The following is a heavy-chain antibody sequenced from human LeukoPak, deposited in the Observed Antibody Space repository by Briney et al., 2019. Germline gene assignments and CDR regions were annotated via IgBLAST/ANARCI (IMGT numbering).Heavy chain of an antibody. V-gene: IGHV4-59*01. Sequence: SETLSLTCTVSGGSISSYYWSWIRQPPGKGLEWIGYIYYSGSTNYNPSLTSRVTISVDTSKNQFSLKLSSVTAADTAVYYCARDASGSYGVWFDPWGQGTLVTVSS. J-gene: IGHJ5*02. D-gene: IGHD1-26*01. CDR3: ARDASGSYGVWFDP. CDR2: IYYSGST. CDR1: GGSISSYY.